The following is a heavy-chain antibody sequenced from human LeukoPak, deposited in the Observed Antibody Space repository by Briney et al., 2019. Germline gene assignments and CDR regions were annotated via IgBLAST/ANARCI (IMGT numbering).Heavy chain of an antibody. D-gene: IGHD5-24*01. CDR2: ISGSGGNT. Sequence: GGSLRLSCAASGFTFSNYTMSWVRQVPGKGLEWVSAISGSGGNTFYADSVKGRFTISRDNSKNTLYLQVNSLRAADTAIYYCAKVQEMDTILPPFHYWGQGTLVTVSS. V-gene: IGHV3-23*01. J-gene: IGHJ4*02. CDR1: GFTFSNYT. CDR3: AKVQEMDTILPPFHY.